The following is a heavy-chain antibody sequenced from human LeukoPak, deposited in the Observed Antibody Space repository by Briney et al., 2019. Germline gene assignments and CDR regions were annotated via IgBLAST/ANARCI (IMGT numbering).Heavy chain of an antibody. J-gene: IGHJ4*02. CDR2: ISSSSSYI. V-gene: IGHV3-21*01. D-gene: IGHD5-18*01. CDR1: GFTFSSYS. CDR3: ARDSGYSYADDY. Sequence: GGSLILSCAASGFTFSSYSMNWVRQAPGKGLEWVSSISSSSSYIYYADSVKGRFTISRDNAKDSLYLQMSSLRDEDTAVYYCARDSGYSYADDYWGQGTLVTVSS.